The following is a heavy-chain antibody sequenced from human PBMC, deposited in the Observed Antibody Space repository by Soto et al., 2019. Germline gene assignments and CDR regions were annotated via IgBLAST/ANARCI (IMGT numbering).Heavy chain of an antibody. CDR2: ISAYNGNT. Sequence: ASVKVSCKASGYTFTSYGISWVRQAPGQGLEWMGWISAYNGNTNYAQKLQGRVTMTTDTSTSTAYMGLRSLRSDDTAVYYCARVTITMVRGLIIPFDYWGQGTLVTVSS. CDR1: GYTFTSYG. D-gene: IGHD3-10*01. J-gene: IGHJ4*02. CDR3: ARVTITMVRGLIIPFDY. V-gene: IGHV1-18*01.